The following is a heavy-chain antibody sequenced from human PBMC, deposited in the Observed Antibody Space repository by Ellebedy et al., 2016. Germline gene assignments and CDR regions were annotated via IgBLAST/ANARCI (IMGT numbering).Heavy chain of an antibody. J-gene: IGHJ5*02. CDR1: GFTFSSYA. CDR3: AKLSNAYHCSSTSCYLYNWFDP. D-gene: IGHD2-2*01. Sequence: GGSLRLXXAASGFTFSSYAMSWVRQAPGKGLEWVSAISGSGGSTYYADSVKGRFTISRDNSKNTLYLQMNSLRAEDTAVYYCAKLSNAYHCSSTSCYLYNWFDPWGQGTLVTVSS. V-gene: IGHV3-23*01. CDR2: ISGSGGST.